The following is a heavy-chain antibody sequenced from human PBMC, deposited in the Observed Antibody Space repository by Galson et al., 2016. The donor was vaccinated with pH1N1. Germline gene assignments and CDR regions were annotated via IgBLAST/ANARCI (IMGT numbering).Heavy chain of an antibody. CDR2: IDPSNGGT. CDR1: GYIFTSDY. D-gene: IGHD1-26*01. J-gene: IGHJ4*02. V-gene: IGHV1-46*03. CDR3: ARDLGRLRDN. Sequence: SVKVSCKASGYIFTSDYFHWVRQAPGQGLEWMGVIDPSNGGTTFAQKLQSLVTMTRDTSTSTVYMELSSLKSDDTAVYYCARDLGRLRDNWGQGTLVTVSS.